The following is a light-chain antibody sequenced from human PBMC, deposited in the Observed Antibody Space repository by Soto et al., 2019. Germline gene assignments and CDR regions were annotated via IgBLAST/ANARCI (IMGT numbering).Light chain of an antibody. CDR1: QSVSSY. J-gene: IGKJ5*01. Sequence: EVVLTQSPDTLSLSPGDRATLSCRASQSVSSYLAWYQQKPGQAPRLLIYDASNRATGIPARFSGSGSGTDFTLTISSLEPEDFAVYYCQQRSNWPPRITFGQGTRLEIK. V-gene: IGKV3-11*01. CDR2: DAS. CDR3: QQRSNWPPRIT.